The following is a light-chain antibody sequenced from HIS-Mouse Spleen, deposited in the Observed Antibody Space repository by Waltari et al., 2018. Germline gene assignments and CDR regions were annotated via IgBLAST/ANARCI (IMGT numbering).Light chain of an antibody. Sequence: SYELTQPPSVSVSPGQTASITCSGDKLGDKYACWYQQKPGQSPVLVIYQDSKRPSGTPWRFSGSNPGNTATLTISGTQAMDEADYYCQAWDSSTVVFGGGTKLTVL. CDR3: QAWDSSTVV. V-gene: IGLV3-1*01. CDR2: QDS. CDR1: KLGDKY. J-gene: IGLJ2*01.